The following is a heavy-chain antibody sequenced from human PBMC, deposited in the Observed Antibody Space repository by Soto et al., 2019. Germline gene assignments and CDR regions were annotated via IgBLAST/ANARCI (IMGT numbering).Heavy chain of an antibody. CDR3: ARVSNYDFWSGYRGWFDP. V-gene: IGHV1-69*01. D-gene: IGHD3-3*01. Sequence: QVQLVQSGAEVKKPGSSVKVSCKASGGTFSSYAISWVRQAPGQGLEWMGEIIPIFGTANYAQKFQGRVTITADESTSTAYMELSSLRSEDTAVYYCARVSNYDFWSGYRGWFDPWGQGTLVTVSS. CDR2: IIPIFGTA. CDR1: GGTFSSYA. J-gene: IGHJ5*02.